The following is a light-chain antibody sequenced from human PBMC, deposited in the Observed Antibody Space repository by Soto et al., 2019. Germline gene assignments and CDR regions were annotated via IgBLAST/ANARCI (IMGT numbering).Light chain of an antibody. Sequence: DMMMTQSAGILSVSPGESATLSCRASQSVSSSYLAWYQQKPGQAPRLLIYGASSRATGIPDRFSGSGSGTDFTLTISRLEPEDFAVYYCQQSGSSLPFGGGTKADIK. V-gene: IGKV3-20*01. J-gene: IGKJ4*01. CDR1: QSVSSSY. CDR3: QQSGSSLP. CDR2: GAS.